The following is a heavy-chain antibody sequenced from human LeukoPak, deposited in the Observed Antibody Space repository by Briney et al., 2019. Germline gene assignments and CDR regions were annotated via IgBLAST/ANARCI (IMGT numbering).Heavy chain of an antibody. D-gene: IGHD5-18*01. Sequence: SETLSLTCTVSGGSIGSYYWSWIRQPPGKGLEWIGYIYYSGSTNYNPSLKSRVTISVDTSKNQFSLKLSSVTAADTAVYYCARSRGYSYGYYGYWGQGTLVTVSS. J-gene: IGHJ4*02. CDR1: GGSIGSYY. CDR2: IYYSGST. V-gene: IGHV4-59*01. CDR3: ARSRGYSYGYYGY.